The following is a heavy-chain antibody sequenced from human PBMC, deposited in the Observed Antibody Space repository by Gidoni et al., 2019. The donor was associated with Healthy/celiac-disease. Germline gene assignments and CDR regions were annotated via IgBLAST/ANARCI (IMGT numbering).Heavy chain of an antibody. D-gene: IGHD3-22*01. CDR2: IYYSGST. V-gene: IGHV4-39*01. Sequence: QLQLQESGPGLVKPSETLSLTCTVSGGSISSSSYYWGWIRQPPGKGLEWIGSIYYSGSTYHTPSLKSRVTISVDTSKNQFSLKLSSVTAADTAVYYCAGSYYDSSGYYYGGAFDIWGQGTMVTVSS. CDR1: GGSISSSSYY. J-gene: IGHJ3*02. CDR3: AGSYYDSSGYYYGGAFDI.